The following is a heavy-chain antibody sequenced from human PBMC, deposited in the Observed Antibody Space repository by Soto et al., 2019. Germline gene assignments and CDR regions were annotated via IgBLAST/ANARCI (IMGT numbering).Heavy chain of an antibody. CDR3: ARVSSGWWYFDY. V-gene: IGHV1-69*13. CDR1: GGTFSSYA. D-gene: IGHD6-19*01. J-gene: IGHJ4*02. CDR2: IIPIFGRA. Sequence: ASVKVSCKASGGTFSSYAFSWVRQAPGQGLEWMGGIIPIFGRANYAQKFQGRVTITADESTSTGYMELSSLRPEDTAVYYCARVSSGWWYFDYWGQGTLVTVSS.